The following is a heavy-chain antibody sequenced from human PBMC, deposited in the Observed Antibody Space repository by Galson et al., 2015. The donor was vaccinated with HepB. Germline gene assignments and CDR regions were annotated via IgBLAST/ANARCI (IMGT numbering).Heavy chain of an antibody. Sequence: SVKVSCKASGGTFSSYAISWVRQAPGQGLEWMGGIIPIFGTANYAQKFQGRVTITADESTSTAYMELSSLRSEDTAVYYCASEGPIVVVPAAIRIRGWFDPWGQGTLVTVSS. CDR2: IIPIFGTA. V-gene: IGHV1-69*13. CDR3: ASEGPIVVVPAAIRIRGWFDP. J-gene: IGHJ5*02. D-gene: IGHD2-2*01. CDR1: GGTFSSYA.